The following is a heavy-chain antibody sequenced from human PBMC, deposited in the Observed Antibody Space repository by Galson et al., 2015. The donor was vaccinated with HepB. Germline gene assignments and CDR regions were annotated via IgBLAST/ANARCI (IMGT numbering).Heavy chain of an antibody. J-gene: IGHJ3*02. V-gene: IGHV3-48*03. CDR2: ISNSGNTI. CDR1: GFTFRNDE. CDR3: ARDRESVPGTTPGI. Sequence: SLRLSCAASGFTFRNDEMTWVRQSPGKGLEWVSFISNSGNTIYYADSVRGRFTISRDNARNSLYLQMNSLRAEDTAVYYCARDRESVPGTTPGIWGQGTMVTVAS. D-gene: IGHD1-1*01.